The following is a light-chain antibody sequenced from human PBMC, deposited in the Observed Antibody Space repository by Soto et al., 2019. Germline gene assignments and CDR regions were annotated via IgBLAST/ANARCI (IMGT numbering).Light chain of an antibody. V-gene: IGKV3-15*01. CDR3: QQYNNWPPWT. CDR1: QSVSSN. J-gene: IGKJ1*01. CDR2: GAS. Sequence: EIVMTQSPSTLSVSPGERATLSCRASQSVSSNLAWYQQKPGKAPRLLIYGASTRPTGIPARFSGSGSGTKFTLTISSLQSEDFAVYYCQQYNNWPPWTFGQGTKVEIK.